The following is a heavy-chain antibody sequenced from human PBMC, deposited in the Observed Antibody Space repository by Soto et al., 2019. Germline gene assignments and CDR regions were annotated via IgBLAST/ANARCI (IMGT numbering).Heavy chain of an antibody. CDR2: IIPIFGTA. J-gene: IGHJ6*02. Sequence: QVQLVQSGAEVKKPGSSVKVSCKASGGTFSSYAISWVRQAPGQGLEWMGEIIPIFGTANYAQKFQGRVTITADESTSTAYMELSSLRSEDTAVYYCARSYYDSSGYYYSTYYYYYGMDVWGQGTTVTVSS. D-gene: IGHD3-22*01. CDR3: ARSYYDSSGYYYSTYYYYYGMDV. CDR1: GGTFSSYA. V-gene: IGHV1-69*01.